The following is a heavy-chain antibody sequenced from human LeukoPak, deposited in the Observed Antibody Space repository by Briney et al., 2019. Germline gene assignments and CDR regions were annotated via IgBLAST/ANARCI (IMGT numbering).Heavy chain of an antibody. J-gene: IGHJ4*02. CDR1: GDTFSSHY. CDR2: MDPFGRWT. V-gene: IGHV1-46*01. CDR3: ARGSGSYSFDY. D-gene: IGHD3-10*01. Sequence: ASVKVAFKASGDTFSSHYVHWVRQAPGQGPGWMVVMDPFGRWTHYAQNFPARISMPRDTSASVVYLELSELRYVDTAVYDWARGSGSYSFDYWGEGTLVTVSA.